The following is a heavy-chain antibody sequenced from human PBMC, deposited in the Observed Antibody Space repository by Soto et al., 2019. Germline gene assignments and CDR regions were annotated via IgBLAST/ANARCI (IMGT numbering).Heavy chain of an antibody. CDR3: ARGVRIQLWSPPHY. J-gene: IGHJ4*02. CDR1: GYTFTSYD. D-gene: IGHD5-18*01. CDR2: MNPNSGNT. V-gene: IGHV1-8*01. Sequence: QVQLVQSRAEVKKPGASVKVSCKASGYTFTSYDINWVRQATGQGLEWMGWMNPNSGNTGYAQKFQGRVTMTRNTSICTAYMELSSLRSEDTAVYYCARGVRIQLWSPPHYWGQGTLVTVSS.